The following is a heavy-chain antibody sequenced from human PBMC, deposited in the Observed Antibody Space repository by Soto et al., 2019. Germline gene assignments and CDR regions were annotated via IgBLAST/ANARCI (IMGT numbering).Heavy chain of an antibody. CDR3: ARQTSNWVLYNWFDP. V-gene: IGHV4-39*01. D-gene: IGHD6-13*01. CDR2: IYYSGRT. Sequence: SETLSLTCTVSSGSISSTSYYWGWIRQPPGKGLEWIVSIYYSGRTYYNPSLKSRVTISVDTAKNQFSLKLSSVTAADTAVYYCARQTSNWVLYNWFDPWGQGTLVTVSS. CDR1: SGSISSTSYY. J-gene: IGHJ5*02.